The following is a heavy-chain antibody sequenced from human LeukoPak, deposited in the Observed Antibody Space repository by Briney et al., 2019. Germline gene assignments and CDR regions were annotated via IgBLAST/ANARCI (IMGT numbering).Heavy chain of an antibody. D-gene: IGHD3-22*01. J-gene: IGHJ4*02. Sequence: PSETLSLTCTVSGGSISSYYWSWLRQPPGKGLEWIGYIYYSGSTNYNPSLKSRVTISVDTSKNQFSLKLSSVTAADTAVYYCARHGHYYDSSGYTEIDYWGQGTLVTVSS. CDR2: IYYSGST. CDR3: ARHGHYYDSSGYTEIDY. CDR1: GGSISSYY. V-gene: IGHV4-59*08.